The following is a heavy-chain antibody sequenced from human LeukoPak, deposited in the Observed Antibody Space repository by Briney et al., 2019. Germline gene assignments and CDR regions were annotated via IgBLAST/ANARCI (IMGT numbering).Heavy chain of an antibody. J-gene: IGHJ4*02. D-gene: IGHD3-10*01. Sequence: PSETLSLTCTVSGGSISSYYWSWIRQPPGKGLKWIGYIYYSGSTNYNPSLKSRATISVDTSKNQFSLKLSSVTAADTAVYYCARERPQSYYGSGEIDYWGQGTLVTVSS. CDR2: IYYSGST. V-gene: IGHV4-59*01. CDR1: GGSISSYY. CDR3: ARERPQSYYGSGEIDY.